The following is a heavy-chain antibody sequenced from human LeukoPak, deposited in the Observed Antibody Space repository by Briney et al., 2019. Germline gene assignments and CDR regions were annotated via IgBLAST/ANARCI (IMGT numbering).Heavy chain of an antibody. CDR2: ISYDGSNK. CDR1: GFTFSSYG. J-gene: IGHJ4*02. Sequence: GGSLRLSCAASGFTFSSYGMHLVRQAPGKGLEGVAVISYDGSNKYYADSVKGRFTISRDNSKNTLYLQMNSLRAEDTAVYYCAKDPGGSYPYFDYWGQGTLVTVSS. D-gene: IGHD1-26*01. CDR3: AKDPGGSYPYFDY. V-gene: IGHV3-30*18.